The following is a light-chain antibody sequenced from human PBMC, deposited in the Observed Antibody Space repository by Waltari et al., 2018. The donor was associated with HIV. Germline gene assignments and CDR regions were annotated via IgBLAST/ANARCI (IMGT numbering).Light chain of an antibody. CDR1: QSVSSTS. CDR2: SAS. CDR3: QRYGRSRT. J-gene: IGKJ1*01. Sequence: IVLTQSPGTLSLSPGEKATLSCRASQSVSSTSLAWYQQKPGQSPRLLIYSASTRANGIPDRFSGSGSGTDFSLTISRLEPEYFAVYYCQRYGRSRTFGQGTKVEIK. V-gene: IGKV3-20*01.